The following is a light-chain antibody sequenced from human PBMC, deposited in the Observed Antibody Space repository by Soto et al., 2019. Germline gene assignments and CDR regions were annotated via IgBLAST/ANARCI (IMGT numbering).Light chain of an antibody. J-gene: IGKJ1*01. CDR1: QSVSSN. CDR3: QQYNNWPLT. Sequence: EIVMTQSPATLSVSPGERATLSCRASQSVSSNLAWYQQKPGQAPRLLIYGASTRATGIPARFSGSGSGTEFTLTISSLQSEDCAVYYCQQYNNWPLTFGQGTQVEIK. CDR2: GAS. V-gene: IGKV3-15*01.